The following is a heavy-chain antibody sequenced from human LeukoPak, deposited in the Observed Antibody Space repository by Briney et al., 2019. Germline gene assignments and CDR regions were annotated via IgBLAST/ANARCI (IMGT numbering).Heavy chain of an antibody. D-gene: IGHD2-15*01. CDR1: GYTFTGYY. J-gene: IGHJ6*03. CDR2: INPNSGGT. Sequence: ASVKVSCKASGYTFTGYYMHWVRQAPGQGLEWMGWINPNSGGTNYAQKFQGRVTMTRDTSISTAYMELSRLRSDDTAVYYCAREGAVGYCSGGSCPMDVWGKGTTVTVSS. CDR3: AREGAVGYCSGGSCPMDV. V-gene: IGHV1-2*02.